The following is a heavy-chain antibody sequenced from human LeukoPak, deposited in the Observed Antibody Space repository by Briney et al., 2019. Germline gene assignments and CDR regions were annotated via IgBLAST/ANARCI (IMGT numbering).Heavy chain of an antibody. V-gene: IGHV3-21*01. J-gene: IGHJ4*02. CDR3: ARVVAVAGTSRGYFDY. CDR2: ISSGSGYI. CDR1: GFTFSSYS. D-gene: IGHD6-19*01. Sequence: GGSLRLSCAASGFTFSSYSMNWVRQAQRKGLEWVSSISSGSGYIYYADSVKGRFTISRDNAKNSLYLQMNSLRAEDTAVYYCARVVAVAGTSRGYFDYWGQGTLVTVSS.